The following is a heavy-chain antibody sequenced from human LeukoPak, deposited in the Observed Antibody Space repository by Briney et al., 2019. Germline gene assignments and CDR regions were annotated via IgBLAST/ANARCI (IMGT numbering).Heavy chain of an antibody. D-gene: IGHD3-22*01. CDR1: GYTFTGYY. Sequence: ASVKVSCKASGYTFTGYYMHWVRQAPGLGLEWMGRINPNSGGTNYAQKFQGRVTMTRDTSISTAYMELSRLRSDDTAVYYCARGGEYYYDSSGYSFDYWGQGTLVTVSS. CDR3: ARGGEYYYDSSGYSFDY. J-gene: IGHJ4*02. V-gene: IGHV1-2*06. CDR2: INPNSGGT.